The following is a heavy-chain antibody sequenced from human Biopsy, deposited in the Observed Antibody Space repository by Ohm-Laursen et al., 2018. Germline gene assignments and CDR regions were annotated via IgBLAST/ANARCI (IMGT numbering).Heavy chain of an antibody. J-gene: IGHJ5*02. D-gene: IGHD2-21*01. CDR2: IYYTGST. V-gene: IGHV4-59*08. Sequence: GTLSLTWTVSRDSISNYYWTWIRQSPGKGLEWIGYIYYTGSTNYNPSVKSRVTISVDTSKNQFFLKVNSVTAADTAVYYCERDVGVAWGQGTLVTVSS. CDR1: RDSISNYY. CDR3: ERDVGVA.